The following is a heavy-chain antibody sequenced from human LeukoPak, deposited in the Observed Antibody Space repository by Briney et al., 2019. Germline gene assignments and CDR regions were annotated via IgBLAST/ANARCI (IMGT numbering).Heavy chain of an antibody. CDR3: ARGPSGYHNT. V-gene: IGHV3-23*01. D-gene: IGHD5-12*01. J-gene: IGHJ4*02. Sequence: PGGSLRLSCAASGFTFSSYAMSWVRQAPGKGLEWVSAISGSGGSTYYADSVKGRFTISRDNSKSTLYLQMNSLRAEDTAVYYCARGPSGYHNTGGQGTLVTVSS. CDR2: ISGSGGST. CDR1: GFTFSSYA.